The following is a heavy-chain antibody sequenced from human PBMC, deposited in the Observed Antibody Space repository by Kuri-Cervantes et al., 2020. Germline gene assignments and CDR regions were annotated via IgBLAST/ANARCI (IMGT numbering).Heavy chain of an antibody. V-gene: IGHV1-69*04. CDR3: ARDLQGYCSSTSCYNRWYYYGMDV. D-gene: IGHD2-2*01. CDR2: IIPILGIA. Sequence: SVKVSCKASGGTFSSYTISWVRQAPGRGLEWMGRIIPILGIANYAQKFQGRVTITADKSTSTAYMELSSPRSEDTAVYYCARDLQGYCSSTSCYNRWYYYGMDVWGQGTTVTVSS. CDR1: GGTFSSYT. J-gene: IGHJ6*02.